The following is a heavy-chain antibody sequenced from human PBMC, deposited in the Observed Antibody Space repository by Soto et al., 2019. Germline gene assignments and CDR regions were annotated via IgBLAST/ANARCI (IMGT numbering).Heavy chain of an antibody. V-gene: IGHV3-30*18. CDR2: ISYDGSNK. Sequence: GGSLRLSCAASGFTFSSYGMHWVRQAPGKGLEWVAVISYDGSNKYYADSVKGRFTISRDNSKNTLYLQMNSLRAEDTAVYYCAKASIAAHRDPYYYYYYGMDVWGQGTTVTASS. CDR1: GFTFSSYG. CDR3: AKASIAAHRDPYYYYYYGMDV. D-gene: IGHD6-6*01. J-gene: IGHJ6*02.